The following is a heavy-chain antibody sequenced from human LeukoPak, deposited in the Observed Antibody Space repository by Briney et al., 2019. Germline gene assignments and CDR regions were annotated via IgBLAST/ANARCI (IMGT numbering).Heavy chain of an antibody. CDR3: GREGYTSGYAGAFDT. CDR1: GSTLRNNI. J-gene: IGHJ3*02. D-gene: IGHD2-2*01. V-gene: IGHV3-23*01. CDR2: LSFIDDSI. Sequence: HPGGSLRLSCTASGSTLRNNIMTWVSQAPGKGLEWVSSLSFIDDSIYYADSVKGRFTISRDTSKSTLSLQMNSLRAEDTGVYYCGREGYTSGYAGAFDTWGQGTMVTVSS.